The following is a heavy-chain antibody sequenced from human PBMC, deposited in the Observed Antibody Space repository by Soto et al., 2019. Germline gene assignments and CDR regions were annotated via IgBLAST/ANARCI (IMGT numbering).Heavy chain of an antibody. CDR3: ARGLYYYSYVDV. J-gene: IGHJ6*03. CDR2: INHSGST. V-gene: IGHV4-34*01. Sequence: SETLSLTCAVYGGSFSGYYWSWIRQPPGKGLEWIGEINHSGSTNYNPSLKSRVTISVDTSKNQFSLKLSSVTAADTAVYYCARGLYYYSYVDVWGKGTTVTVSS. CDR1: GGSFSGYY.